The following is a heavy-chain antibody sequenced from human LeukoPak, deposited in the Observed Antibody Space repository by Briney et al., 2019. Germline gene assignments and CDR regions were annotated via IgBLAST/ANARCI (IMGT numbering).Heavy chain of an antibody. Sequence: GRSLRLSCAASGFKFDEYAMHWVRHAPGKGLEWVAGITWNSGSLGYADSVKGRFTISRDNAKMSLYLQMNSLRPEDTALYYCANLGFWGQGTLVSVSS. V-gene: IGHV3-9*01. D-gene: IGHD2-15*01. CDR1: GFKFDEYA. J-gene: IGHJ4*02. CDR2: ITWNSGSL. CDR3: ANLGF.